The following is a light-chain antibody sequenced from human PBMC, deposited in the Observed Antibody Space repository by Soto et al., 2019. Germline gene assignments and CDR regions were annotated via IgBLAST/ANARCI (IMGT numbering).Light chain of an antibody. CDR3: ATWDRSLSVGV. V-gene: IGLV1-51*01. Sequence: QSVLTQPPSVSAAPGQKVTISCSGSSSHIGNNYVFWYQQLPGTAPKLLIYANDKRPSGIPDRFSGSKSGTSATLGITGLQTGDEADYYCATWDRSLSVGVFGGGTKLTVL. CDR2: AND. CDR1: SSHIGNNY. J-gene: IGLJ2*01.